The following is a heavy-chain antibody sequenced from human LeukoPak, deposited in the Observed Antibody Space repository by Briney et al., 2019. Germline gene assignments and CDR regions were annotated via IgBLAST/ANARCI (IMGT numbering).Heavy chain of an antibody. CDR1: GYTFTSYD. Sequence: ASVKVSCKASGYTFTSYDINWVRQATGQGLEWMGWMNPNSGNTGYAQKFQGRVTMTRNTSISTAYMELSGLRSEDTAVYYCARGLSVARWGATRSLAYWGQGTLVTVSS. J-gene: IGHJ4*02. V-gene: IGHV1-8*01. CDR2: MNPNSGNT. CDR3: ARGLSVARWGATRSLAY. D-gene: IGHD1-26*01.